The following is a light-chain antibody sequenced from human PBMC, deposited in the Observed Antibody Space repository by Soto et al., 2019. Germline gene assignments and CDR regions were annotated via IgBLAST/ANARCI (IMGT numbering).Light chain of an antibody. CDR2: EVN. V-gene: IGLV2-8*01. CDR1: SSDVGGYNY. Sequence: QSVLTQPPSASGSPGQSVTISCTGTSSDVGGYNYVSWYQQHPGKAPKLMIYEVNKRPSGVPDRFSGSKSGETASLTVSGLQAEDEADYYCSSYAGNKNFVFGTGTKLTVL. J-gene: IGLJ1*01. CDR3: SSYAGNKNFV.